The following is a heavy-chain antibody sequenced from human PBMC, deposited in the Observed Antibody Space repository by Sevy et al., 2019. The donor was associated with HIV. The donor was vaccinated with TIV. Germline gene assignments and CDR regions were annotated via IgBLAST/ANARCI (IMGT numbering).Heavy chain of an antibody. V-gene: IGHV3-13*01. J-gene: IGHJ6*02. CDR3: TRSGGYSDYGMDV. CDR1: GFSFSSYE. D-gene: IGHD5-12*01. CDR2: VGPAGDT. Sequence: GGSLRLSCAASGFSFSSYEMNWVRQAPGKGLEWVSGVGPAGDTFYPGSVKGRFTISRENAKNSLYLQMNNLRAGDTAVYYCTRSGGYSDYGMDVWGQGTTVTVSS.